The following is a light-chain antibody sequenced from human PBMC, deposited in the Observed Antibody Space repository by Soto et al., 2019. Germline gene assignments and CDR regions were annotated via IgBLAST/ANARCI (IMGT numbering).Light chain of an antibody. V-gene: IGKV3D-11*02. Sequence: PGERVTLSCRASQSINTYLAWYQQKPGQAPRLLIYDASKRATGIPARFSGSGSGTNFTLTISSLEPEDFAVYYCQQRRSWQVTFGQGTRLEIK. CDR2: DAS. CDR1: QSINTY. CDR3: QQRRSWQVT. J-gene: IGKJ5*01.